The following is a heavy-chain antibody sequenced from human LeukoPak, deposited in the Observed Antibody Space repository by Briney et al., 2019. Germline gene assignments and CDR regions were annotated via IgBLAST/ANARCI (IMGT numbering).Heavy chain of an antibody. V-gene: IGHV4-59*01. D-gene: IGHD2-2*01. CDR2: IYYSGNT. CDR3: ARVDCSSTSCYPDY. CDR1: GGFISSYY. Sequence: SETLSLTCTVSGGFISSYYWSWIRQPPGEGLEWIGYIYYSGNTNYNPSLKSRVTISVDTSKNHFSLKLSSVTAADTAVYYCARVDCSSTSCYPDYWGQGTLVTVSS. J-gene: IGHJ4*02.